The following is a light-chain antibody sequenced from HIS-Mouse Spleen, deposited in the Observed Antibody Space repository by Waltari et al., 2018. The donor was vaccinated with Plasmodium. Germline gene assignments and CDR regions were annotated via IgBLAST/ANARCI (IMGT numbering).Light chain of an antibody. V-gene: IGLV2-14*01. J-gene: IGLJ1*01. Sequence: QSALTQPASVSGSPGQSITISCTGTSSDVGGYNYVSWYQQHPGKAPKLMIYEVINRASGVSNRFSGSKSGNTASLTISGLQAEDEADYYCSSYTSSSTLLYVFGTGTKVTVL. CDR2: EVI. CDR3: SSYTSSSTLLYV. CDR1: SSDVGGYNY.